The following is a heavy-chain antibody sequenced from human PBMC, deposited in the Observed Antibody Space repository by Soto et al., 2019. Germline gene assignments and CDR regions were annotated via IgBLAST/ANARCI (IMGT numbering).Heavy chain of an antibody. D-gene: IGHD6-13*01. CDR1: GGSFSGYY. J-gene: IGHJ6*02. V-gene: IGHV4-34*01. CDR3: ARGYSSSWYYYYGMDV. Sequence: PSETLSLTCAVYGGSFSGYYWSWIRQLPGKGLEWIGEINHSGSTNYNPSLKSRVTISVDTSKNQFSLKLSSVTAADTAVYYCARGYSSSWYYYYGMDVWGQGTTVTVSS. CDR2: INHSGST.